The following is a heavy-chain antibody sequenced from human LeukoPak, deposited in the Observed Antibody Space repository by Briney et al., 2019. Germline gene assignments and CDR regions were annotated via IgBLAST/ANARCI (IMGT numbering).Heavy chain of an antibody. J-gene: IGHJ4*02. Sequence: KTSETLSLTCTVSGISITTYYWSWIRQPPGNGLEWIGLIHYSGSTTYNPSLKSRVTISIDTSKNQFSLHLSSVTAADTAVYYCARDIREVGDSHYFDYWGRGALVTVTS. CDR2: IHYSGST. CDR3: ARDIREVGDSHYFDY. D-gene: IGHD1-26*01. V-gene: IGHV4-59*01. CDR1: GISITTYY.